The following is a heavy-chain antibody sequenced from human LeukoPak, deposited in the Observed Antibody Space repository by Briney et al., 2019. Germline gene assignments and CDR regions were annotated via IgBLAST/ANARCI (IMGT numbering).Heavy chain of an antibody. D-gene: IGHD3-16*01. CDR1: RFSISFYW. Sequence: GGSLRLSCAASRFSISFYWMRWVRQVPGKGLEWVANISQEGTEKNYVDSVKGRFTISRDNAKNSVYLQMNSLRDEDTAVYYCARDPEGDDYDMDVWGQGTTVTVSS. V-gene: IGHV3-7*04. CDR3: ARDPEGDDYDMDV. J-gene: IGHJ6*02. CDR2: ISQEGTEK.